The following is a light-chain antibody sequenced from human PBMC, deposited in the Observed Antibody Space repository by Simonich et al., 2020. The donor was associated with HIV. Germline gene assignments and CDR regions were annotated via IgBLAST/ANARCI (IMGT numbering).Light chain of an antibody. Sequence: EIVMTQSPATLSVSPGERATLSCRASQSISSNLAWYQQKPGQAPSLLIYGASTRATGIPARFSGRGSGTEFTLTISSLQSEDFAFYYCQQRSNWPITFGQGTRLEIK. CDR2: GAS. J-gene: IGKJ5*01. CDR3: QQRSNWPIT. CDR1: QSISSN. V-gene: IGKV3-15*01.